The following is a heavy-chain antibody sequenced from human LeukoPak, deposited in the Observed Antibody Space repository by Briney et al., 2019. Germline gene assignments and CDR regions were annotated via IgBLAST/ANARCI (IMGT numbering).Heavy chain of an antibody. Sequence: ASVKVSCKASXYXXXXXXMXXXXXXPXQXXEXXGXXNPNSXGTNYAQKFQGRVTMTRDTSISTAYMELSRLKSDDTAVYYCARVHFYDSSGYSLINPWGQGTLVTVSS. V-gene: IGHV1-2*02. CDR2: XNPNSXGT. D-gene: IGHD3-22*01. CDR3: ARVHFYDSSGYSLINP. J-gene: IGHJ4*02. CDR1: XYXXXXXX.